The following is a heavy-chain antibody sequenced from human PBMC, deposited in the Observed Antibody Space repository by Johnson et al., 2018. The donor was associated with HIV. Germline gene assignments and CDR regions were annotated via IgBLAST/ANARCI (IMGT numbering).Heavy chain of an antibody. J-gene: IGHJ3*02. CDR2: ISGSGGST. CDR1: GFTFSSYA. Sequence: VQLVESGGGLVQPGRSLRLSCAVSGFTFSSYAMSWVRQAPGKGLEWVSAISGSGGSTYYADSVKGRFTISIDNSKNTLYLQMNSLRAEDTAVYYCARHSTSSTMGAFDIWGQGTMVTVSS. CDR3: ARHSTSSTMGAFDI. D-gene: IGHD6-6*01. V-gene: IGHV3-23*04.